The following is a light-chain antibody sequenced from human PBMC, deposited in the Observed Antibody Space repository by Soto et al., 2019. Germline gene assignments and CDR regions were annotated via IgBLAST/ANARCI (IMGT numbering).Light chain of an antibody. CDR2: GAF. V-gene: IGKV3-15*01. J-gene: IGKJ1*01. CDR1: QSVSSN. Sequence: EIVLTQSPGNLSLSPGERATLSCRASQSVSSNLAWYQQKPGQAPSLLIYGAFTRATGIPARFSGTGSGTDFTLTISSLQSEDFALYYCQQYNDWPLTFGQGTKVDIK. CDR3: QQYNDWPLT.